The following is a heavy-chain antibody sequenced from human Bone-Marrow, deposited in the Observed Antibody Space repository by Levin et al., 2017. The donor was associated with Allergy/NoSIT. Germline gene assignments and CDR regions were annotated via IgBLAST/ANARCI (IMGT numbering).Heavy chain of an antibody. CDR1: GYTFSNYG. CDR3: ARREGSLAAATPDFDY. CDR2: IDASNGNT. Sequence: GASVKVSCKASGYTFSNYGISWVRQATGQGLEWMGWIDASNGNTNYGQNLQGRVTMTTDTSTSTAYMEVKSLQSDDSDVYYCARREGSLAAATPDFDYWGQGTRVTVSS. V-gene: IGHV1-18*01. D-gene: IGHD2-15*01. J-gene: IGHJ4*02.